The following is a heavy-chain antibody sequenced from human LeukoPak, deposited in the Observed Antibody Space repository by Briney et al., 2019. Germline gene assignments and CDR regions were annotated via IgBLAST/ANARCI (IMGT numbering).Heavy chain of an antibody. V-gene: IGHV3-48*03. CDR3: ARIYDGGH. Sequence: GGSLRLSCAASGFTFSTYEMNWVRRAPGKGLEWVSYISSGGSTIYYADSVKGRFTISRDNAKNSLYLQMNSLRAGDTAVYYCARIYDGGHWGQGTLVTVSS. CDR2: ISSGGSTI. CDR1: GFTFSTYE. D-gene: IGHD2/OR15-2a*01. J-gene: IGHJ4*02.